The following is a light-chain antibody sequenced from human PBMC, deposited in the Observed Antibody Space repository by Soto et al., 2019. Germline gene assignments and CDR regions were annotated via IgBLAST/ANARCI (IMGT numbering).Light chain of an antibody. CDR2: GNN. V-gene: IGLV1-47*01. J-gene: IGLJ2*01. Sequence: QSALTQPPSASGTPGQMVTISCSGSSSNIGSSYVYWYQQLPGTAPKVFIYGNNQRPSGVPDRFSASKSGASASLVISGLRSEDEADYYCAEWDDSLSGVVFVGGTKVTVL. CDR3: AEWDDSLSGVV. CDR1: SSNIGSSY.